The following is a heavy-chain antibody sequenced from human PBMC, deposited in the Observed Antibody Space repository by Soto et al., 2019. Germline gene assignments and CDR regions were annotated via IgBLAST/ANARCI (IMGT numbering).Heavy chain of an antibody. J-gene: IGHJ4*02. CDR2: ISAYNGNT. D-gene: IGHD2-15*01. CDR1: GYTFSNYA. V-gene: IGHV1-18*01. CDR3: ARDLGDCSGGGSCHPTFDF. Sequence: QVQLVQSVAEVRKPGASVKVSCKASGYTFSNYAISWVRQAPGQGLEWMGWISAYNGNTDYAQKLQGRVTMATDTSTSTAYMELRSLRSDDTAVDYCARDLGDCSGGGSCHPTFDFWGQGTLVSVSS.